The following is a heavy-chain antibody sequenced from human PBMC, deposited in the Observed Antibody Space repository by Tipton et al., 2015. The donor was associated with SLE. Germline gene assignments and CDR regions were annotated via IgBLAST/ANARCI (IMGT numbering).Heavy chain of an antibody. D-gene: IGHD3-9*01. CDR1: GDSISSSSYY. Sequence: TLSLTCIVSGDSISSSSYYWGWIRQPPGKGLEWVGTVYYTGNTFYNPSLKSRVTISVDTSKNQFSLNLSSVTAADTAVYYCARGGFDWGFPYFDYWGQGSLVTVSS. CDR2: VYYTGNT. J-gene: IGHJ4*02. V-gene: IGHV4-39*07. CDR3: ARGGFDWGFPYFDY.